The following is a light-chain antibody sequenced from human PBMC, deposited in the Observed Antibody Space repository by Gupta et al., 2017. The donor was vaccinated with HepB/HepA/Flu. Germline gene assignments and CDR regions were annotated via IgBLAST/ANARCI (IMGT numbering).Light chain of an antibody. Sequence: EIVLTQSPVTLSLSPGERATLSCRASQSINSFLAWYQQTPGQAPRLLIYDASNRATGIPARFSGSGSGTDFTLTISSLEPEDFAVYYCQQRYTWPFTFGQGTRLEIK. J-gene: IGKJ5*01. CDR3: QQRYTWPFT. CDR1: QSINSF. CDR2: DAS. V-gene: IGKV3-11*01.